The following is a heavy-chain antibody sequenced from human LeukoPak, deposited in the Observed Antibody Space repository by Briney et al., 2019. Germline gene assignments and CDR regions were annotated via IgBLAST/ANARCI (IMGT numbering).Heavy chain of an antibody. J-gene: IGHJ4*02. CDR2: IYYSGST. Sequence: TSETLSLTCTVSGGSISSYYWRWIRQPPGKGLEWIGYIYYSGSTNYNPSLKSRVTISVDTSKNQFSLKLSSVAAADTAVYYCATGVYGPFDYWGQGTLVTVSS. CDR3: ATGVYGPFDY. D-gene: IGHD6-13*01. CDR1: GGSISSYY. V-gene: IGHV4-59*01.